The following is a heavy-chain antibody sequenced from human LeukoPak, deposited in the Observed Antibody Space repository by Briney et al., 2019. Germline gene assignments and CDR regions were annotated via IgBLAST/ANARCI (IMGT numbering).Heavy chain of an antibody. CDR2: IYAAGAT. J-gene: IGHJ4*02. Sequence: PSETLSLTCTVSGGSLSKYYWSWIRQPPDKGLEWIGYIYAAGATKYNPSLNRRVTLSVDTSKDQFSLRLTSVTAADTAVYYCAAVVTYSGYDTFDYWGQGTLVTVSS. D-gene: IGHD5-12*01. V-gene: IGHV4-4*08. CDR1: GGSLSKYY. CDR3: AAVVTYSGYDTFDY.